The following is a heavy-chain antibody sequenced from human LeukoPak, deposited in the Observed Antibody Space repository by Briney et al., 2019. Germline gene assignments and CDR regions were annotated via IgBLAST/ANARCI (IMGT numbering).Heavy chain of an antibody. J-gene: IGHJ4*02. CDR1: GFTFRSYW. CDR3: ARVGDSIAARPFDY. D-gene: IGHD6-6*01. Sequence: GGSLRLSCAASGFTFRSYWMHWVRQAPGKGLVWVSRINSDGSSTSYADSVKGRFTISRDNAKNTLYLQMNSLRAEDTAVYYCARVGDSIAARPFDYWGQGTLVTASS. V-gene: IGHV3-74*01. CDR2: INSDGSST.